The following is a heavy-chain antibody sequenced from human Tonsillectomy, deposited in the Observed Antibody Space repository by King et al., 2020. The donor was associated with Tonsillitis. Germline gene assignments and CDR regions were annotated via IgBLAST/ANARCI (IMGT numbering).Heavy chain of an antibody. J-gene: IGHJ5*02. V-gene: IGHV4-4*07. CDR2: IYTSVST. Sequence: WSWIRQPAGKGLEWIGRIYTSVSTNYNPSLKSRVTMSVDTSKNQFSLKLSSATAADTAVYYCARDTKLRFLEWLYARWFDPWGQGTLVTVSS. CDR3: ARDTKLRFLEWLYARWFDP. D-gene: IGHD3-3*01.